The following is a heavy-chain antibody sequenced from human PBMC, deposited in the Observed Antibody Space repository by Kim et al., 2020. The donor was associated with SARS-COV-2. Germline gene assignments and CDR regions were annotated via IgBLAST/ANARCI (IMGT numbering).Heavy chain of an antibody. CDR2: IYYSGST. J-gene: IGHJ4*02. CDR3: AREQAGDY. Sequence: SETLSLTCTVSGGSISSYYWSWIRQPPGKGLEWIGYIYYSGSTNYNPSLKSRVTISVDTSKNQFSLKLSSVTAADTAVYYCAREQAGDYWGQGTLVTVSS. V-gene: IGHV4-59*01. CDR1: GGSISSYY.